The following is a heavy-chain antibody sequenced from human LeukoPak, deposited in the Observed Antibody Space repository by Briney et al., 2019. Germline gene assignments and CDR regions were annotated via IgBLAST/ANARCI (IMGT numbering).Heavy chain of an antibody. CDR2: ISGSGGST. V-gene: IGHV3-23*01. CDR1: GFTFSRYA. CDR3: AKEYSYGPNFDY. J-gene: IGHJ4*02. Sequence: GGSLRLSCAASGFTFSRYAMSWVRQAPGKGLEWASAISGSGGSTYYADSVKGRFTISRDNSKNTLYLQMNSLRAEDTAVYYCAKEYSYGPNFDYWGQGTLVTVSS. D-gene: IGHD5-18*01.